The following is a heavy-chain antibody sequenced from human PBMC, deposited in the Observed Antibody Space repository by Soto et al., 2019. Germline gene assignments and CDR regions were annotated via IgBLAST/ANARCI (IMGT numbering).Heavy chain of an antibody. CDR1: GYTFTSYY. Sequence: ASVKVSCKASGYTFTSYYMHWVRQAPGQGLEWMGIINPSGGSTSYAQRFQGRVTMTRDTSTSTVYMELSSLRSEDTAVYYCARGDTGRTYYDFWSGYSDVSNWFDPWGHGTLVTVSS. D-gene: IGHD3-3*01. J-gene: IGHJ5*02. V-gene: IGHV1-46*01. CDR2: INPSGGST. CDR3: ARGDTGRTYYDFWSGYSDVSNWFDP.